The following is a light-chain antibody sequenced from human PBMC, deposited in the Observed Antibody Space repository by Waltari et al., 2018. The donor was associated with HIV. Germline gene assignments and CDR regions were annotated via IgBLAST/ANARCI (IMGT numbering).Light chain of an antibody. V-gene: IGKV3-20*01. CDR2: DAS. CDR1: QTINDNY. J-gene: IGKJ4*01. CDR3: QQYGGSPLT. Sequence: ENVLTQSPDTLSLSPGERATLSCRASQTINDNYLAWYQQKPGQAPRLLIYDASTRATGVPDRFSGSGSGTDFTLTISRLEPGDFAVYFCQQYGGSPLTFGGGTKVE.